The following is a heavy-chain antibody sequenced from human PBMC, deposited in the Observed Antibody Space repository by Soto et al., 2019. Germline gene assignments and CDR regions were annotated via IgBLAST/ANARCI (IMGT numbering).Heavy chain of an antibody. J-gene: IGHJ4*02. Sequence: EVQLVESGGGLVQPGGSLRLSCAASGFTFTSYWMSWVRQAPGKGLEWVANIKQDGSEKYYVDSVKGGFTISRDNAKNSLYLQMNSLRAEDTAGYYCARVLREVDYWGQGTLVTVSS. V-gene: IGHV3-7*01. CDR2: IKQDGSEK. CDR1: GFTFTSYW. CDR3: ARVLREVDY.